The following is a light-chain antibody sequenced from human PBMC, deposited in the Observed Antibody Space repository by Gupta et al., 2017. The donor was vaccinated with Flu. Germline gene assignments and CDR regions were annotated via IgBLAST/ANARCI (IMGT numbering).Light chain of an antibody. CDR1: QSIVYNSNNKNY. V-gene: IGKV4-1*01. CDR2: WAS. CDR3: QQYYSSPYT. Sequence: NCKSSQSIVYNSNNKNYLAWYQQKPGQAPKLLIYWASTRESGVPDRFSGSGSGTDFTLTISSLQAEDVAIYYCQQYYSSPYTFGQGTKLEIK. J-gene: IGKJ2*01.